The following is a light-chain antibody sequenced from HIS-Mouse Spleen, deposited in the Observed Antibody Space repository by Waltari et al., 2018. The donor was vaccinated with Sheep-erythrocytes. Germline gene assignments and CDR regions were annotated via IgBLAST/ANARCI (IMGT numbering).Light chain of an antibody. V-gene: IGLV3-10*01. Sequence: SYELTQPPSVSVSPGQTARITCSGDALPKKYAYWYQQKSGQSPVLAIYEDSKRPSGIPGRVAGSSSGTMATLTISGAQVEDDADYYCYSTDSSGNHWVFGGGTKLTVL. CDR3: YSTDSSGNHWV. CDR2: EDS. CDR1: ALPKKY. J-gene: IGLJ3*02.